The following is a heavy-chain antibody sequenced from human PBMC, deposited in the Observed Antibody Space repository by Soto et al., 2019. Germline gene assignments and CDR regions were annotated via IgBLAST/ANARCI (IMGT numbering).Heavy chain of an antibody. CDR3: TTGATSGRYVNYNYGIDV. CDR1: GDSVASNSAA. V-gene: IGHV6-1*01. CDR2: TYYRSKWYT. J-gene: IGHJ6*02. Sequence: SQTLFLTCAISGDSVASNSAAWNWIRQSPSRGLEWLGRTYYRSKWYTDYAESVKSRITINPDTSKNQVSLQLKSVTPEDTAVYYCTTGATSGRYVNYNYGIDVWGQGTTVTVSS. D-gene: IGHD3-3*01.